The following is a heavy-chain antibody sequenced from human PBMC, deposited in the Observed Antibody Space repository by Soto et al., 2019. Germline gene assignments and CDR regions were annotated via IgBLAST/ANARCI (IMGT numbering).Heavy chain of an antibody. CDR2: IYHSGST. CDR1: GGSIINGGYS. J-gene: IGHJ5*02. Sequence: SQTLSLTCAVSGGSIINGGYSWSWIRQPPGKGLEWIGYIYHSGSTYYNPSLKSRVTISVDRSKNQFSLKLSSVTAADTAVYYCARVPDRWGQGTLVTVSS. V-gene: IGHV4-30-2*01. CDR3: ARVPDR. D-gene: IGHD2-2*01.